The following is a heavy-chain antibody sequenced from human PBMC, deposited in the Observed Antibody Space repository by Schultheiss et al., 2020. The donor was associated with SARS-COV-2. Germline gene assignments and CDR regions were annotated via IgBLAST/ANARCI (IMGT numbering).Heavy chain of an antibody. CDR1: GFSLTNPRVG. D-gene: IGHD3-22*01. CDR3: AHSYYYDSGAYSYWYFAL. J-gene: IGHJ2*01. V-gene: IGHV2-5*01. CDR2: IYCNDDK. Sequence: SGPTLVKPTETLTLTCTVSGFSLTNPRVGVGWIRQPPGKALEWLALIYCNDDKRYSPSLKNRLTITKDNSKNQVVLTMTNMDPVDTGTYYCAHSYYYDSGAYSYWYFALWGRGTLVTVSS.